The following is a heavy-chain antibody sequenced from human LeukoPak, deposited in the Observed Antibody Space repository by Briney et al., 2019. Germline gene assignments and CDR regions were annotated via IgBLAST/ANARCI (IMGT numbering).Heavy chain of an antibody. CDR1: GGSISSYY. V-gene: IGHV4-59*01. CDR3: ARTTEGGYTYDYFYYYYMDI. D-gene: IGHD5-18*01. Sequence: SETLSLTCTVSGGSISSYYWSWIRQPPGKGLEWIGYIYYSGSTNYNPSLKSRVTISVDTSKNQFSLKLSSVTAADTAVYYCARTTEGGYTYDYFYYYYMDIWGKGTTVTVSS. CDR2: IYYSGST. J-gene: IGHJ6*03.